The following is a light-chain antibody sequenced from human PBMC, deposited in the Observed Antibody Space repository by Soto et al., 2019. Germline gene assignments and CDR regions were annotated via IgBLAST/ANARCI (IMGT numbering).Light chain of an antibody. CDR3: HQYGTSPRT. Sequence: EVMLTQSPGTLSLSPGERATLSCRASQSIFSNYLAWYQQKSGQAPRLLIYGASNRATGIPDRFSGSGSGTDFTLTISRLEPEDFAVYYCHQYGTSPRTCGQGTQVEFK. J-gene: IGKJ1*01. CDR1: QSIFSNY. V-gene: IGKV3-20*01. CDR2: GAS.